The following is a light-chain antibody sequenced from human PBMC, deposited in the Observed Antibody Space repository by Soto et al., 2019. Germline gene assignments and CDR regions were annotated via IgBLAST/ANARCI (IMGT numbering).Light chain of an antibody. V-gene: IGLV2-14*01. J-gene: IGLJ1*01. CDR1: SSDVGKYDY. Sequence: SVLTQPPSASGSPGQSVTISCTGTSSDVGKYDYVSWFQHHPGKAPKLMIYQVTNRPSGVSNRFSGSRSGNTASLTISGLQAEDEADYYCSSYTDSSNYVFGTGTKVTV. CDR2: QVT. CDR3: SSYTDSSNYV.